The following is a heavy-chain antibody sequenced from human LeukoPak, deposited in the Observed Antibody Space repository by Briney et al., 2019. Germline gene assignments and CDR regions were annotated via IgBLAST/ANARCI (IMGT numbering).Heavy chain of an antibody. V-gene: IGHV1-8*03. Sequence: ASVKVSCKASGYTFTSYDINWVRQATGQGLEWMGWMNPNSGNTGYAQKFQGRVTITRNTSISTAYMGLSSLRSEDTAVYYCARGGVDSSGWYRWYFDYWGQGTLVTVSS. CDR3: ARGGVDSSGWYRWYFDY. CDR1: GYTFTSYD. D-gene: IGHD6-19*01. CDR2: MNPNSGNT. J-gene: IGHJ4*02.